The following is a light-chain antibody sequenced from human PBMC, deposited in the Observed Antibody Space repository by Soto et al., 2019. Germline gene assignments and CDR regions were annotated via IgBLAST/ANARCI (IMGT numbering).Light chain of an antibody. V-gene: IGLV2-14*01. Sequence: QSALTQPASVSGSPGQSITISCTGTSSDVGGYNYVSWYQQHPGKAPKLMIYEVSNRPSGVSNPFSGSKSGNTASLTISGLESEDEADYYCSSFTSINTWVFGGGTKLTV. CDR3: SSFTSINTWV. CDR1: SSDVGGYNY. CDR2: EVS. J-gene: IGLJ3*02.